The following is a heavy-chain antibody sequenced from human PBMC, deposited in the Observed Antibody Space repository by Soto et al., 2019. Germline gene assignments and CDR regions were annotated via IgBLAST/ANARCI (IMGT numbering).Heavy chain of an antibody. Sequence: QITLKESGPTLVKPTQTLTLTCTFSVFSLTNTGLGVGWIRQPPGKAPEWLALIYWDDDKRYSPSLKSRLTVTKDTSKNQLVLTMTNMYPMDTATYYCAHRTSYYDSSGLAFDYWSQGTLVTVSS. CDR3: AHRTSYYDSSGLAFDY. CDR2: IYWDDDK. J-gene: IGHJ4*02. CDR1: VFSLTNTGLG. D-gene: IGHD3-22*01. V-gene: IGHV2-5*02.